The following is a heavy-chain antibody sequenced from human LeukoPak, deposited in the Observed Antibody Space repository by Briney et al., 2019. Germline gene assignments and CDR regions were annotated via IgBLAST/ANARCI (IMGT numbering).Heavy chain of an antibody. D-gene: IGHD6-19*01. CDR3: AKSRSGWYFDY. Sequence: ASVKVSCKTSGYTFTRSPINWVRQVPGQGLEYMGWINTSTGNPTYAQGFTGRFVFSLDTSVTTAYLVISSLKAEDTAVYYCAKSRSGWYFDYWGQGTLVTVSS. J-gene: IGHJ4*02. CDR2: INTSTGNP. V-gene: IGHV7-4-1*02. CDR1: GYTFTRSP.